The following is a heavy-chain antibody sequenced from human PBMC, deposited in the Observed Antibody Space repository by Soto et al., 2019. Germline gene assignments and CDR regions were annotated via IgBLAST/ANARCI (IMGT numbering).Heavy chain of an antibody. J-gene: IGHJ4*02. CDR2: VSDDGGTT. CDR1: GFTFSNYA. Sequence: EAQLLESGGGLVQPGESLRLSCAASGFTFSNYAMSWVRQAPGKGLECVSVVSDDGGTTFYADSVRARFTISRDNSKNTVDLQMNSLRAEDTAVYYCAKADTGHFRPFEYCGQGTLDTVSS. V-gene: IGHV3-23*01. CDR3: AKADTGHFRPFEY. D-gene: IGHD3-9*01.